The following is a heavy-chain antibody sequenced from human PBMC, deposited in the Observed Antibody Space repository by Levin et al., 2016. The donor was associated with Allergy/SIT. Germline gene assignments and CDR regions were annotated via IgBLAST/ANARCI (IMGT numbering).Heavy chain of an antibody. J-gene: IGHJ4*02. Sequence: SETLSLTCAVSGGSISSSNWWSWVRQPPGKGLEWIGEIYHSGSTNYNPSLKSRVTISVDTSKNQFSLKLSSVTAADTAVYYCARDGRLRYFDWPTGYFDYWGQGTLVTVSS. D-gene: IGHD3-9*01. CDR1: GGSISSSNW. V-gene: IGHV4-4*02. CDR2: IYHSGST. CDR3: ARDGRLRYFDWPTGYFDY.